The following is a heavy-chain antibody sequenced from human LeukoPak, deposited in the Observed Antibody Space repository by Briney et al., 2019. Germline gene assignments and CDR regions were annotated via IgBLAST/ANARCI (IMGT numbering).Heavy chain of an antibody. J-gene: IGHJ3*02. CDR2: IYYSGST. CDR1: GGSISSSSYY. CDR3: ARVTQILYSGSWNAFDI. D-gene: IGHD1-26*01. Sequence: TSSETLSLTCTVSGGSISSSSYYWGWIRQPPGKGLEWIGSIYYSGSTYYNPSLKSRVTISVDTSKNQFSLKLSSVTAADTAVYYCARVTQILYSGSWNAFDIWGQGTMVTVSS. V-gene: IGHV4-39*07.